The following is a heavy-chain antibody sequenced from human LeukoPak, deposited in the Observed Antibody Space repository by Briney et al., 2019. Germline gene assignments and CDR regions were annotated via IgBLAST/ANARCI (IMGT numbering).Heavy chain of an antibody. J-gene: IGHJ1*01. V-gene: IGHV3-23*01. D-gene: IGHD2-2*01. CDR1: GFTFDDYA. Sequence: PGGSLRLSCAASGFTFDDYAMHWVRQAPGKGLEWVSAISGSGGSTYYADSVKGRFTISRDNSKNTLYLQMNSLRAEDTAVYYCAKDTLPAAMHKYFQHWGQGTLVTVSS. CDR3: AKDTLPAAMHKYFQH. CDR2: ISGSGGST.